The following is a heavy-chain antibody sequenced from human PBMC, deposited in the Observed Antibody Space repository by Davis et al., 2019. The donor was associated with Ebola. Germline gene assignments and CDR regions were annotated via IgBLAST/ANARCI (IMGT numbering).Heavy chain of an antibody. D-gene: IGHD5-18*01. CDR1: GFTFSNYG. CDR2: IWYDGSNK. Sequence: PGGSLRLSCAASGFTFSNYGMHWVRHAPGKGLEWVALIWYDGSNKYYADSVKGRFTISRDNSKNTLYLKMNSLRAEDTAVYYFSRDRVGGYSYGYMGYWGQGTLVTVSS. V-gene: IGHV3-33*01. CDR3: SRDRVGGYSYGYMGY. J-gene: IGHJ4*02.